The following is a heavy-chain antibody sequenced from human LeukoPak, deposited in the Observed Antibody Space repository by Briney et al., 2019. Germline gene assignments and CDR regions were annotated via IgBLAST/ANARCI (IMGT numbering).Heavy chain of an antibody. Sequence: PGRSLRLSCVVSGLTFSREGLHWVRQAPGKGLERVAVISSDESTKYYADSVKGRLTISRDNTRNTLYLQMDSLRAEDTAVYYCARDFGGLDGDGLDYWGQGTLVTVSS. CDR2: ISSDESTK. J-gene: IGHJ4*02. CDR3: ARDFGGLDGDGLDY. CDR1: GLTFSREG. D-gene: IGHD4-17*01. V-gene: IGHV3-30-3*01.